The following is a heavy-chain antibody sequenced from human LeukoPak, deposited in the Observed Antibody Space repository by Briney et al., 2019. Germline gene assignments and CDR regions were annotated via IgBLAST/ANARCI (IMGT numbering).Heavy chain of an antibody. Sequence: ASVKVSCKASGYTFTSYGISWVRQAPGQGLEWMGWISPYNGNTNNAQKVQGRVTMTTDTSTNTAYMELRSLRSEDTAVYYCARKEHDLVLFDYWGQGTLVTVSS. CDR2: ISPYNGNT. D-gene: IGHD3-3*01. CDR1: GYTFTSYG. V-gene: IGHV1-18*01. CDR3: ARKEHDLVLFDY. J-gene: IGHJ4*02.